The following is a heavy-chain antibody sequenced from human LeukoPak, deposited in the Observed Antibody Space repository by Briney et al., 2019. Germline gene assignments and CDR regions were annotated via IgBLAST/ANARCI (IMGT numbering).Heavy chain of an antibody. CDR2: ISAYNGNT. V-gene: IGHV1-18*01. J-gene: IGHJ4*02. D-gene: IGHD6-6*01. CDR1: GYTFTSYG. CDR3: ARGDPSSSSWLGFDY. Sequence: GASVKVSCKASGYTFTSYGISWVRQAPGQGLEWMGWISAYNGNTNYAQKLQGRVTMTTDASTSTAYMELRSLRSDDTAVYYCARGDPSSSSWLGFDYWGQGTLVTVSS.